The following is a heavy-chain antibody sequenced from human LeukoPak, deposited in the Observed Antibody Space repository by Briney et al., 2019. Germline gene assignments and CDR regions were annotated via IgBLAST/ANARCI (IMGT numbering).Heavy chain of an antibody. J-gene: IGHJ4*02. CDR2: ISSSSSYI. D-gene: IGHD5-18*01. Sequence: PGGSLRLSCAASGFTFSSYSMNWVRQAPGKGLEWVSSISSSSSYIYYADSVKGRFTISRDNAKNSLYLQMNSLRAEDTAVYYCARDIGGTAMVKDYWGQGTLVTASS. CDR3: ARDIGGTAMVKDY. V-gene: IGHV3-21*01. CDR1: GFTFSSYS.